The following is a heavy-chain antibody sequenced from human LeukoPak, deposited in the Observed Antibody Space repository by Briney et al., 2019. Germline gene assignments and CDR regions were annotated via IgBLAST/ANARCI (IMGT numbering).Heavy chain of an antibody. D-gene: IGHD4-17*01. J-gene: IGHJ3*02. CDR2: IIAILSQA. Sequence: SVKVSCKASGGTFNNYAISWVRQAPGQGLEWMGRIIAILSQANYAQKFRGRVSITADESTTTAYLELSRLRSEDTAVYYCATGGDYRDAFDMWGQGTTVTVSS. V-gene: IGHV1-69*11. CDR1: GGTFNNYA. CDR3: ATGGDYRDAFDM.